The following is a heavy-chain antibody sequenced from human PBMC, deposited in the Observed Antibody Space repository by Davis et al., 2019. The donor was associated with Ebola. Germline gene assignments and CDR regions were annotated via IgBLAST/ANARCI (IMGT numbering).Heavy chain of an antibody. V-gene: IGHV3-48*02. CDR2: ISSSSSTI. Sequence: PGESLKISCSASGFTFSHHSMNWVRQAPGKGLEWVSYISSSSSTIYYADSVKGRFTISRDNAKNSLYLQMNSLRDEDTAVYYCARDRPHDYWGQGTLVTVSS. J-gene: IGHJ4*02. CDR3: ARDRPHDY. CDR1: GFTFSHHS.